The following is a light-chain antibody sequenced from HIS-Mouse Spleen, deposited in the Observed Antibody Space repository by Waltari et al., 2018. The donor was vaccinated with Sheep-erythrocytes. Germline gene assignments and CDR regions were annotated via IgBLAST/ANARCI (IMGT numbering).Light chain of an antibody. CDR3: SSYTSSSTWV. CDR2: DVS. J-gene: IGLJ3*02. Sequence: QSALTQPASVSGSPGQSITISCTGTSSYVGGYNYVSWYQQHPGKAPKLMIYDVSNQPSGVSNRFSGSKSGNTASLTISGLQAEDEADYYCSSYTSSSTWVFGGGTKLTVL. V-gene: IGLV2-14*03. CDR1: SSYVGGYNY.